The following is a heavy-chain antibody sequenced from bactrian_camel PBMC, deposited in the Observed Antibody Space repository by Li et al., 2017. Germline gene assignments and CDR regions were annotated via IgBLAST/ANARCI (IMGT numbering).Heavy chain of an antibody. CDR2: ITSGGGVSL. D-gene: IGHD6*01. CDR1: TLGFGHYV. Sequence: VQLVESGGGLVQAGGSLRLSCTASTLGFGHYVMAWFRQAPGKGLEWVSGITSGGGVSLYYADSVKGRFTISRDNDKNTVYLQLNSLKTEDMAMYYCATDGSGWSFGYWGQGTQVTVS. V-gene: IGHV3S40*01. J-gene: IGHJ6*01. CDR3: ATDGSGWSFGY.